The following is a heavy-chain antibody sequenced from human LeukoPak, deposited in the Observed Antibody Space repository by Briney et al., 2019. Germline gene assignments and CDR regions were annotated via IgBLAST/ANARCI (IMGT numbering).Heavy chain of an antibody. D-gene: IGHD3-10*01. V-gene: IGHV3-30*02. J-gene: IGHJ4*02. CDR3: AKDGPSDYYGSGSGYFDY. CDR1: GFTFSSYD. CDR2: IWYDGSNK. Sequence: AGGSLRLSCAASGFTFSSYDMHWVRQAPGKGLEWVALIWYDGSNKNYADSVKGRFTISRDNSKNTLYLQMNSLRAEDTAVYYCAKDGPSDYYGSGSGYFDYWGQGTLVTVSS.